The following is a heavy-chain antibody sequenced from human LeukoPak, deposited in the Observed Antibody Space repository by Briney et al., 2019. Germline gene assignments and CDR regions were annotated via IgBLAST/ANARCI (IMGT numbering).Heavy chain of an antibody. V-gene: IGHV1-2*02. J-gene: IGHJ4*02. D-gene: IGHD5-12*01. CDR2: INPNSGDT. CDR3: AKNPYEYYFDY. CDR1: GYTFTGYY. Sequence: ASVTVSCKASGYTFTGYYIHWVRQAPGQGLEGMGWINPNSGDTNYAQKFQGRVTMTRDTSISTAYMELSRLRSDDTAVYYCAKNPYEYYFDYGGQGTPVTVS.